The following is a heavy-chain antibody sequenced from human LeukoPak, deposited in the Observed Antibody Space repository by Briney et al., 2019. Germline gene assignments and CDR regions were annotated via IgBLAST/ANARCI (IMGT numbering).Heavy chain of an antibody. CDR3: ARGILGAAAGTGLDY. V-gene: IGHV4-59*01. J-gene: IGHJ4*02. CDR1: GGSISSYY. D-gene: IGHD6-13*01. CDR2: IYYSGST. Sequence: SSETLSLTCTVSGGSISSYYWSWIRQPPGKGLEWIGYIYYSGSTNYNPSLKSRVTISVDTSKNQFSLKLSSVTAADTAVYYCARGILGAAAGTGLDYWGQGTLVTVSS.